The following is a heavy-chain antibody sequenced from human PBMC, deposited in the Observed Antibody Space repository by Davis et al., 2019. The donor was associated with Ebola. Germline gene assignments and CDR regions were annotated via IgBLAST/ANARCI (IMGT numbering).Heavy chain of an antibody. J-gene: IGHJ4*02. CDR1: GVTFSGYE. CDR2: INAGGDST. D-gene: IGHD4-23*01. Sequence: GESLKISCVGSGVTFSGYEMRWACQAPGKGLEWVSSINAGGDSTYYAASVQGRFTISRDNSRKTVELQMNSLRAEDTAMYFCVKGGLATRAFDNWGQGTLVTVSS. V-gene: IGHV3-23*01. CDR3: VKGGLATRAFDN.